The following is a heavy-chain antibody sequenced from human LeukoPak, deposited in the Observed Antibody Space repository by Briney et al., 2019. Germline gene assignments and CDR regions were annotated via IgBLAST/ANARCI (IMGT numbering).Heavy chain of an antibody. J-gene: IGHJ4*02. CDR3: ARRYSGYTFDY. V-gene: IGHV4-59*08. CDR1: GGSISSYY. CDR2: IYYSGST. Sequence: PSETLSLTCTVSGGSISSYYWSWIRQPPGKGLEWIGYIYYSGSTNYNPSLKSRVTISVDTSKNQFSLKLSSVTAADTAVHYCARRYSGYTFDYWGQGTLVTVSS. D-gene: IGHD5-12*01.